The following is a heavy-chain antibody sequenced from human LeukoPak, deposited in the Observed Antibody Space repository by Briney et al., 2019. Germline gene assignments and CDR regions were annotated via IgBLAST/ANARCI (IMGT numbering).Heavy chain of an antibody. CDR2: LRGDTGDT. CDR1: GYLVSDYY. V-gene: IGHV1-2*02. Sequence: ASVTVSCKTSGYLVSDYYMHWVRQAPGQGLEWMGWLRGDTGDTDSPQKFKGRVTMTRGTATNTAYMQLSRLTYDDTAIYFCARVRNNACDYWGQGTLVTVSS. CDR3: ARVRNNACDY. D-gene: IGHD1/OR15-1a*01. J-gene: IGHJ4*02.